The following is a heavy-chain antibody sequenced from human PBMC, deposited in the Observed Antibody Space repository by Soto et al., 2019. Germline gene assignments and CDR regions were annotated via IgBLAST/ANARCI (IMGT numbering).Heavy chain of an antibody. CDR1: GYTFTSYD. D-gene: IGHD5-12*01. J-gene: IGHJ6*03. CDR3: ARVDIVATIQYYMDV. V-gene: IGHV1-8*01. Sequence: ASVKVSCKASGYTFTSYDINWVRQATGQGLEWVGWMNPNSGNTGYAQKFQGRVTMTRNTSISTAYMELSSLRSEDTAVYYCARVDIVATIQYYMDVWGKGTTVTVSS. CDR2: MNPNSGNT.